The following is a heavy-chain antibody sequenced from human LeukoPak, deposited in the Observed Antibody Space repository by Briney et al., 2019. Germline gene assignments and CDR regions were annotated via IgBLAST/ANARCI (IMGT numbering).Heavy chain of an antibody. CDR2: ISSSSSTI. V-gene: IGHV3-48*04. Sequence: PGWSLRLSCAASGFTFSSYGMNWVRQAPGKGLEWVSYISSSSSTIYYADSVKGRFTISRDNAKNSLYLQMNSLRAEDTAVYYCARDEPNYYYMDVWGKGTTVTVSS. J-gene: IGHJ6*03. CDR3: ARDEPNYYYMDV. CDR1: GFTFSSYG.